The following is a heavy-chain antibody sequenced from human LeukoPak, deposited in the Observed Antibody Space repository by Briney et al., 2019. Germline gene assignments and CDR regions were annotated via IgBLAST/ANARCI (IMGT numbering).Heavy chain of an antibody. Sequence: GGSLRLSCAASGFTFSSYAMSWIRQAPGKGLEWVSAISGSGGSTYYADSVKGRFTISRDNSKNTLYLQMNSLRAEDMAVYYCAKDYGDYRGAFDYWGQGTLVTVSS. J-gene: IGHJ4*02. V-gene: IGHV3-23*01. CDR2: ISGSGGST. CDR3: AKDYGDYRGAFDY. D-gene: IGHD4-17*01. CDR1: GFTFSSYA.